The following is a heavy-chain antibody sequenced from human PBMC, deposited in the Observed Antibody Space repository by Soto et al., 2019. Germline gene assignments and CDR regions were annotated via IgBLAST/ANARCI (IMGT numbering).Heavy chain of an antibody. CDR1: SGSISNVAYF. D-gene: IGHD1-1*01. Sequence: QLQLQESGPGLVKPSETLSLTCTVSSGSISNVAYFWAWIRQPPGKGLEWIGSIYYTGNTYFNPSLKSRVTMSVDTSKNQFSLEVNSVTAADTAIYYCAQSGSQYPGTFDVWGRGTMVTVSS. V-gene: IGHV4-39*01. CDR2: IYYTGNT. J-gene: IGHJ3*01. CDR3: AQSGSQYPGTFDV.